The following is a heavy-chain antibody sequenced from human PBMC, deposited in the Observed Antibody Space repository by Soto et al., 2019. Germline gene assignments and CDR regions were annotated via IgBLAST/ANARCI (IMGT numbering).Heavy chain of an antibody. V-gene: IGHV4-39*01. J-gene: IGHJ4*02. CDR3: ARKEDGYNRLFDY. CDR2: MFYSGTT. CDR1: GVSINSRGYY. D-gene: IGHD5-12*01. Sequence: PSETLSLTCTVSGVSINSRGYYWGWIRQPPGKGLEWIESMFYSGTTYYNPSLKSRITIAVDSSKNQFSLSLSSVTAADTAFSYCARKEDGYNRLFDYLGQGSLVTVSS.